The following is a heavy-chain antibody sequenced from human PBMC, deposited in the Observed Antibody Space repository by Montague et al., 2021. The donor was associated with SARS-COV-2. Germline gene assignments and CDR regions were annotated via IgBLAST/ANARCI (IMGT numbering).Heavy chain of an antibody. V-gene: IGHV4-39*01. CDR2: FYYAGGT. J-gene: IGHJ4*02. Sequence: SETLSLTCTVSGGSVSRISSHWGWIRQPPGKGLEYIGSFYYAGGTQYNPSLKSRVAISVDTSNDQFSLKMNSVTAADTAVYFCARLYGSSFDYWGPGTLVTVPS. CDR1: GGSVSRISSH. CDR3: ARLYGSSFDY. D-gene: IGHD4-17*01.